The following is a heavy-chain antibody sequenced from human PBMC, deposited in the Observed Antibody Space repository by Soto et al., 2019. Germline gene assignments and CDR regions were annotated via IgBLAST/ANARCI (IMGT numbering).Heavy chain of an antibody. V-gene: IGHV3-11*01. CDR2: ISSSGSTI. J-gene: IGHJ4*02. CDR3: ARTIRRYGHEEGFDY. D-gene: IGHD3-10*01. CDR1: GFTFSDYY. Sequence: PVGSLRLSCAASGFTFSDYYMSWIRQAPGKGLEWVSYISSSGSTIYYADSVKGRFTISRDNAKNSLYLQMNSLRAEDTAVYYCARTIRRYGHEEGFDYWGQGTLVTAPQ.